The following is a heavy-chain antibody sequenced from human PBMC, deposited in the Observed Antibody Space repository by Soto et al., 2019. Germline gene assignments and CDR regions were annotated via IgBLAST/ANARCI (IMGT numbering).Heavy chain of an antibody. V-gene: IGHV3-30*03. J-gene: IGHJ5*02. CDR1: GFRFSSYG. Sequence: QVKLVESGGGVVQPGRSLRLSCAASGFRFSSYGMHWVRQAPGKGLEWVALISPDGSNREYADSVKGRFTISRDNSKNSLYLHRNSLRVGDTAVSDCTTPRSSVQWPRFDPWGHGTLVTVSS. D-gene: IGHD6-19*01. CDR2: ISPDGSNR. CDR3: TTPRSSVQWPRFDP.